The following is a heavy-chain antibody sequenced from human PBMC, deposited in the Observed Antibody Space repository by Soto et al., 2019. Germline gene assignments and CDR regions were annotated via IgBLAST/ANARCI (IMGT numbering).Heavy chain of an antibody. CDR2: IIPIFGTA. CDR1: GGTFSSYA. CDR3: ARAYCGGDCYSWVLPFDY. Sequence: SVNVSCKXSGGTFSSYAISWVRQAPGQGLEWMGGIIPIFGTANYAQKFQGRVTITADESTSTAYMELSSLRSEDTAVYYCARAYCGGDCYSWVLPFDYWGQGTLVTVSS. V-gene: IGHV1-69*13. J-gene: IGHJ4*02. D-gene: IGHD2-21*02.